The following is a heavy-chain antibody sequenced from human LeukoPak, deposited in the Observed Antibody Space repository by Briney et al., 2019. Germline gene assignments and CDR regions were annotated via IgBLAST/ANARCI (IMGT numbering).Heavy chain of an antibody. CDR2: IRYDGSNK. J-gene: IGHJ4*02. D-gene: IGHD3-22*01. Sequence: GGSLRLSCAASGFTFSSYGMHWVRQAPGKGLEWVAFIRYDGSNKYYADSVKGRFTISRDNSKNTLYLQMNSLRAEDTAVYYCAKAQGYYDGSGYYFSFDYCSQGTLVTASS. CDR3: AKAQGYYDGSGYYFSFDY. CDR1: GFTFSSYG. V-gene: IGHV3-30*02.